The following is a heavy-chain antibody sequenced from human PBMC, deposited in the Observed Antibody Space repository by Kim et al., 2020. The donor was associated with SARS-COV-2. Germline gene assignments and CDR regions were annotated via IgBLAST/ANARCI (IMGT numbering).Heavy chain of an antibody. CDR3: ARGGGIDY. D-gene: IGHD3-16*01. V-gene: IGHV3-48*02. Sequence: SSTIYYGGSVKGRFTISRDNAKNSLYLQMNSLRDEDTAVYYCARGGGIDYWGQGTLVTVSS. CDR2: SSTI. J-gene: IGHJ4*02.